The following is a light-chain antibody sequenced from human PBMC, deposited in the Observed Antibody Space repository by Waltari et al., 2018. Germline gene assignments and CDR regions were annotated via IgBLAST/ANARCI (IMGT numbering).Light chain of an antibody. CDR2: DVS. Sequence: QSALTQPRSVSGSPGQSVTISCTGPSSDVGCYNYVSWYHQHTGKAPNLMIYDVSKRPSGVPDRFSGSKSGITASLTISGLLPEDEADYHCCSFAGSYTWVFGGGTKLTVL. J-gene: IGLJ3*02. CDR3: CSFAGSYTWV. CDR1: SSDVGCYNY. V-gene: IGLV2-11*01.